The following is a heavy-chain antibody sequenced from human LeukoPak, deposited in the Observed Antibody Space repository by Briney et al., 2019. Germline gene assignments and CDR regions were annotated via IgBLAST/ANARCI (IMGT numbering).Heavy chain of an antibody. CDR1: GDSVSSNSVA. CDR2: TYYRSKWYN. J-gene: IGHJ5*02. D-gene: IGHD6-13*01. V-gene: IGHV6-1*01. CDR3: TRVEYSSSWTPLPFGP. Sequence: HSQTLSLTCAISGDSVSSNSVAWNWIRQSPSRGLEWLGRTYYRSKWYNAYADSVKGRITINQDTSKNQFSLQLNSVTPEDTAMYYCTRVEYSSSWTPLPFGPWGQGTLVTVSS.